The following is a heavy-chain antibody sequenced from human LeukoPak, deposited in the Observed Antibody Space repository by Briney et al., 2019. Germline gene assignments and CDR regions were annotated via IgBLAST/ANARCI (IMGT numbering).Heavy chain of an antibody. Sequence: GGSLRLSCRASGFTFGDYAMSWIRQAPGKGLERVGFIRSKAYGGTTEYVASVKGRFTISRDDSKSIAYLQMNSLKTEDTAVYYCTRDRVLWSSDYWGQGTLVTVSS. CDR1: GFTFGDYA. CDR3: TRDRVLWSSDY. J-gene: IGHJ4*02. D-gene: IGHD3-10*01. CDR2: IRSKAYGGTT. V-gene: IGHV3-49*03.